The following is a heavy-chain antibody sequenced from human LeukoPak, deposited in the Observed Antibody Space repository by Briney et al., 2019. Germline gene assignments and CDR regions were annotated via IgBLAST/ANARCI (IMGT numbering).Heavy chain of an antibody. Sequence: SETLSLTCTVSGGSISSYYWSWIRQPPGLGLEWFGNIYYSGSTNYNPSLKSRVTISVDTSKNQFSLKLSSVTAADTAVYYCARDTYDSSGYYHDYWGQGTLVTVSS. D-gene: IGHD3-22*01. CDR1: GGSISSYY. V-gene: IGHV4-59*01. CDR3: ARDTYDSSGYYHDY. CDR2: IYYSGST. J-gene: IGHJ4*02.